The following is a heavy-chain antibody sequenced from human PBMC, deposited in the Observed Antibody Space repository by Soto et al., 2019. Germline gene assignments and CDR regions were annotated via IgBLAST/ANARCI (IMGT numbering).Heavy chain of an antibody. CDR2: IYYSGST. D-gene: IGHD5-12*01. CDR3: ARVAGSGYEWGQGFDP. J-gene: IGHJ5*02. Sequence: PSETLSLTCTVSGGSISSYYWSWIRQPPGKGLEWIGYIYYSGSTNYNPSLKSRVTISVDTSKNQFSLKLSSVTAADTAVYYCARVAGSGYEWGQGFDPWGQGTLVTVSS. CDR1: GGSISSYY. V-gene: IGHV4-59*01.